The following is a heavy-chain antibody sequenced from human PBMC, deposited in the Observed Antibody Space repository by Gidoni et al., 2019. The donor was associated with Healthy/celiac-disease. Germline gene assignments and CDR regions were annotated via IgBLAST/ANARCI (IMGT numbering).Heavy chain of an antibody. CDR1: GLTFRSYA. J-gene: IGHJ1*01. CDR2: ISTGGGDT. CDR3: AKDPYSSPSYFHH. D-gene: IGHD6-13*01. Sequence: EVQLLESGGGLVQPGGSLRLSCAASGLTFRSYAMSWVRQAPGKGLQCVSGISTGGGDTYYADAGRGRFTVSRDNSKNTLYLQMNCLRAEDTAVYYCAKDPYSSPSYFHHWGQGTLVTVSS. V-gene: IGHV3-23*01.